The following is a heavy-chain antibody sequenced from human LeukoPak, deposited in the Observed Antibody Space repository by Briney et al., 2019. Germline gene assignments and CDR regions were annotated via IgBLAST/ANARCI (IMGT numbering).Heavy chain of an antibody. V-gene: IGHV3-23*01. D-gene: IGHD4-17*01. Sequence: GGSLRLSCAASGITVSSYAMTWVRQAPGKGLEWVSSISGSGGRTLYADSVKGRFTISRDNFKNTLYLQMNSLRAEDTAVYHCAKDPNGDYIGAFDMWGQGTMVTDSS. J-gene: IGHJ3*02. CDR1: GITVSSYA. CDR2: ISGSGGRT. CDR3: AKDPNGDYIGAFDM.